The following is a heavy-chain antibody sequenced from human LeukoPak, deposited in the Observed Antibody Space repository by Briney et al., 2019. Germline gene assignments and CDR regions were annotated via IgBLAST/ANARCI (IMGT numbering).Heavy chain of an antibody. CDR1: GFAFDDLA. CDR3: AKDQSRAAGPFDY. D-gene: IGHD6-13*01. CDR2: ISWNSDSI. J-gene: IGHJ4*02. Sequence: SLRLSCAGSGFAFDDLAMHWVRQAPGKGLEWVSGISWNSDSIVYADSVKGRFTTSRDNAKNSLYLQMNSLRAEDTALYYCAKDQSRAAGPFDYWGQGTLVTVSS. V-gene: IGHV3-9*01.